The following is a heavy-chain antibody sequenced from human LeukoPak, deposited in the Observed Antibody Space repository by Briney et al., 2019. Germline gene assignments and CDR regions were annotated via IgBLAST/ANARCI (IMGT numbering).Heavy chain of an antibody. V-gene: IGHV3-30-3*01. CDR2: ISYDGSNK. J-gene: IGHJ4*02. Sequence: QPGGSLRLSCAASGFTFSSYAMHWVRQAPGKGLEWVAVISYDGSNKYYADSVKGRFTISRDNSKNTLYLQMNSLRAEDTAVYYCAKDRSYYDSSGYRPVGPGDYWGQGTLVTVSS. CDR3: AKDRSYYDSSGYRPVGPGDY. D-gene: IGHD3-22*01. CDR1: GFTFSSYA.